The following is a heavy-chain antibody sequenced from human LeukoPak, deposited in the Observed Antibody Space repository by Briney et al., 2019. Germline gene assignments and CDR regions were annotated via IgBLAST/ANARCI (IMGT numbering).Heavy chain of an antibody. CDR3: ARDTSGYRRGSFDY. CDR2: IYYSGST. V-gene: IGHV4-59*01. Sequence: SETLSLTCTVSGGSINSYYWSRIRQPPGKGLEWIGYIYYSGSTNYNPSLKSRVTISLDTSNNQFSLKLSSVTAADTAVYYCARDTSGYRRGSFDYWGQGSLVTVSS. J-gene: IGHJ4*02. CDR1: GGSINSYY. D-gene: IGHD3-22*01.